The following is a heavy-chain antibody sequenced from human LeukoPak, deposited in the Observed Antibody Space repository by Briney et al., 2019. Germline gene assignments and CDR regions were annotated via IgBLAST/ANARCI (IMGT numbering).Heavy chain of an antibody. Sequence: GGSLRLSCAASGFTFSSYAMHWVRQAPGKGLEWVAVISYDGSNKYYADSVKGRFTISRDNSKNTLYLQMNSLRAEDTAVYYCARVGPYYYYMDVWGKGTTVTVSS. J-gene: IGHJ6*03. CDR3: ARVGPYYYYMDV. V-gene: IGHV3-30*04. CDR2: ISYDGSNK. CDR1: GFTFSSYA.